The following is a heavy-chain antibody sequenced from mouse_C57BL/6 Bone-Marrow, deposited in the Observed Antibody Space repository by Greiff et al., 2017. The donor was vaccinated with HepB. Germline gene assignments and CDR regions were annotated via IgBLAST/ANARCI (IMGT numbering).Heavy chain of an antibody. Sequence: DVKLQESGAELVRPGASVKLSCTASGFNIKDDYMHWVKQRPEQGLEWIGWIDPENGDTEYASKFQGKATITADTSSNTAYLQLSSLTSEDTAVYYCTLILDSSASYAMDYWGQGTSVTVSS. CDR3: TLILDSSASYAMDY. CDR2: IDPENGDT. D-gene: IGHD3-2*02. V-gene: IGHV14-4*01. CDR1: GFNIKDDY. J-gene: IGHJ4*01.